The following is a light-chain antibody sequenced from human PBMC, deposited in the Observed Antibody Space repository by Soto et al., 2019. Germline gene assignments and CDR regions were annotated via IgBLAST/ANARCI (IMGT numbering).Light chain of an antibody. V-gene: IGKV4-1*01. CDR2: WAS. CDR3: QQYYRPPHS. Sequence: DIVMTQSPDSLAVSLGERATINCKSSQSVLYSPNNKNYLAWFQQKPGQPPKLLIYWASTRESGVPDRFSGSGSGTDFTLTIISLQAEDVAVYYCQQYYRPPHSFGQGTKLEIK. CDR1: QSVLYSPNNKNY. J-gene: IGKJ2*03.